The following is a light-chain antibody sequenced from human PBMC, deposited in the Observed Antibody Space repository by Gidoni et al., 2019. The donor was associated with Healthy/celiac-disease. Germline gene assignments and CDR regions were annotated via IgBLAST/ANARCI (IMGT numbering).Light chain of an antibody. J-gene: IGKJ1*01. Sequence: IVLTQSPDVQSVTPKEKVTITCRASQSIGSSLHWSQQKPDQSPKLLIKYASPSFSGVPSRFSGSGSGTDFTLTINSLEAEDAAMYYCHQSSSLRDTFGQGTKVEIK. CDR3: HQSSSLRDT. CDR2: YAS. V-gene: IGKV6-21*01. CDR1: QSIGSS.